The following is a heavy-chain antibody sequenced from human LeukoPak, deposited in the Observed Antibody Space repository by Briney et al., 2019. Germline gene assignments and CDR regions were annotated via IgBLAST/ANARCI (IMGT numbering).Heavy chain of an antibody. CDR1: GGSISNGDYY. V-gene: IGHV4-30-4*01. J-gene: IGHJ4*02. Sequence: PSETLSLTYTVSGGSISNGDYYWSWIRQPPGKGLEWIGNIYYSGSTYYNPSLKSRLTISVDTSKNQFSLKLDSVTAADTAVYYCARVRPTAYRIDSWGQGTLVTVSS. D-gene: IGHD3-16*01. CDR3: ARVRPTAYRIDS. CDR2: IYYSGST.